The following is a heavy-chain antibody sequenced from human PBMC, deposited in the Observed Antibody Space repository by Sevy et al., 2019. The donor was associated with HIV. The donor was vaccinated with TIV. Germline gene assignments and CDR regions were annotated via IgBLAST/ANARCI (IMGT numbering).Heavy chain of an antibody. CDR1: GFMFSSYE. D-gene: IGHD4-17*01. J-gene: IGHJ4*02. Sequence: GGSLRLSCTASGFMFSSYEMNWVRQAPGKGLEWISYISYSGSSTYYSDSVKGRLTISRDTAKNSLYLQMNSLRAEDTAVYYCARDLPPSATTVAHFDYWGQGTLVTVSS. V-gene: IGHV3-48*03. CDR3: ARDLPPSATTVAHFDY. CDR2: ISYSGSST.